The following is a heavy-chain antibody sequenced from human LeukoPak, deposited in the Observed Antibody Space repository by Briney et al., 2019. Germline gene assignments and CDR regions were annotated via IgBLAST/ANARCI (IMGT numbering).Heavy chain of an antibody. CDR3: AGPVDRFYNSSWYGKYYFDY. CDR1: GYTFTSYG. V-gene: IGHV1-18*01. Sequence: ASVKVSCKASGYTFTSYGISWVRQAPGQGLEWMGWISAYNGNTNYAQKLQGRVTMTTDTSTSTAYMELRSLRSDDTAVYYCAGPVDRFYNSSWYGKYYFDYWGQGTLVTVSS. CDR2: ISAYNGNT. J-gene: IGHJ4*02. D-gene: IGHD6-13*01.